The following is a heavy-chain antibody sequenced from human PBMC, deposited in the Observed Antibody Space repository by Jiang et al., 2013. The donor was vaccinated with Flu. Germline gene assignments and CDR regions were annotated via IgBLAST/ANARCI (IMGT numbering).Heavy chain of an antibody. J-gene: IGHJ6*02. CDR2: ISPIFTTS. V-gene: IGHV1-69*13. Sequence: SGAEVKKPGSSMKVSCKASGGGLSNYAISWVRQAPGQGLEWMGGISPIFTTSNYAQKFQGRVTITADESTSTAYMEMSSLRSEDTAVYYCASPVRGVINYHYGMDVWGQGTTITVSS. D-gene: IGHD3-10*02. CDR1: GGGLSNYA. CDR3: ASPVRGVINYHYGMDV.